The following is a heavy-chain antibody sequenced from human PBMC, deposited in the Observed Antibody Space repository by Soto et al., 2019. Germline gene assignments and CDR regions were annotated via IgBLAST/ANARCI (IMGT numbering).Heavy chain of an antibody. V-gene: IGHV4-4*02. CDR3: ARDVAMPGETDRFGY. Sequence: PSETLSLTCAVSGDSIGSNVWWSWVRQPPGKGLEWIGEVYHNGLTDYNPSLKGRVTMLVDMSKNQFSLSVTSVTAADTAIYYCARDVAMPGETDRFGYWGQGTLVTVSS. CDR1: GDSIGSNVW. CDR2: VYHNGLT. J-gene: IGHJ4*02. D-gene: IGHD2-2*01.